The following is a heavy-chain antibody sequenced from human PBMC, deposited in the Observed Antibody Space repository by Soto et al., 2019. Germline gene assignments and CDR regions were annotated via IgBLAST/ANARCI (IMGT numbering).Heavy chain of an antibody. CDR1: NFSFTYAW. J-gene: IGHJ4*02. D-gene: IGHD3-22*01. CDR2: IKATAYGATT. Sequence: PGGSLRLSCTTSNFSFTYAWMSWVRQAPGKGLEWVGRIKATAYGATTDYAAPVIGRFSISRDDSRNTLYLQMNRLKTEDTARYYCTTDDTSGYFFHYWGQGTLVTVSS. V-gene: IGHV3-15*01. CDR3: TTDDTSGYFFHY.